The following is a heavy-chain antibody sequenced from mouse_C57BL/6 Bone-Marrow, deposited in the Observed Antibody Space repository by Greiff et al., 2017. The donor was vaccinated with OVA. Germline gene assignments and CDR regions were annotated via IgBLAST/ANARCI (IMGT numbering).Heavy chain of an antibody. CDR3: AIRWLLPFAY. J-gene: IGHJ3*01. V-gene: IGHV1-74*01. Sequence: QVQLQQPGAELVQPGASVKVSCKASVYTFTSYWLHWVKQRPGQGLEWIGRLHTSDSDTIYNQKFKGTATLTVDKSASTAYMQRSSRRSEDSAVDYCAIRWLLPFAYWGQGTLVTVSA. D-gene: IGHD2-3*01. CDR1: VYTFTSYW. CDR2: LHTSDSDT.